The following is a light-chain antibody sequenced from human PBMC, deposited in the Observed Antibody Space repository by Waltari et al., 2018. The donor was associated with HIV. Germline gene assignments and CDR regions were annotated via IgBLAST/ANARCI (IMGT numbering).Light chain of an antibody. Sequence: EPVLTQSPGTLSLSSGERATLSCRAGQTINSNYLAWYQPKPGLPPRLLIYDASTRAAGIPDRFSGGGSGTDFTLTISRLEPEDFAIYFCQQYEASPPMYTFGQGTRLEV. CDR3: QQYEASPPMYT. V-gene: IGKV3-20*01. CDR2: DAS. CDR1: QTINSNY. J-gene: IGKJ2*01.